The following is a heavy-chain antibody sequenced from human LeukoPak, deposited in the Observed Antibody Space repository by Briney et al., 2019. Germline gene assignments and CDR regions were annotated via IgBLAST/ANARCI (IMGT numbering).Heavy chain of an antibody. CDR1: GFTVSSNY. D-gene: IGHD4-17*01. Sequence: TGGSLRLSCAASGFTVSSNYMSWVRQAPGKGLEWVSVIYSGGSTYYADSVKGRFTISRDNSKNTLYLQMNSLRAEDTAVYYCARAPAGVGDYHSDYWAREPWSPSPQ. J-gene: IGHJ4*02. CDR2: IYSGGST. CDR3: ARAPAGVGDYHSDY. V-gene: IGHV3-66*01.